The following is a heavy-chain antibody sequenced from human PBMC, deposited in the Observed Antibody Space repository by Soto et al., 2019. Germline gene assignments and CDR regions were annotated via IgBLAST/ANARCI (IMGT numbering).Heavy chain of an antibody. Sequence: EVQLVESGGGLVKPGGSLRLSCAASGFTFTNAWMSWVRQAPGKGLEWVGRIRSKTDGGTTAYAAPVKGRFTISRDDSKNTLYLQINSLKTEDTDVYFCASGMVRDNYYGMDVWGQGTTGTVSS. CDR1: GFTFTNAW. V-gene: IGHV3-15*01. D-gene: IGHD3-10*01. J-gene: IGHJ6*02. CDR2: IRSKTDGGTT. CDR3: ASGMVRDNYYGMDV.